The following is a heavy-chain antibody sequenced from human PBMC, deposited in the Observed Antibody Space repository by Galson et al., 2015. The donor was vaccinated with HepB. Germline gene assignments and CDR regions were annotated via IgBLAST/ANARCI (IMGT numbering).Heavy chain of an antibody. J-gene: IGHJ4*02. CDR3: ARGWDTDVTSNFDY. D-gene: IGHD5-18*01. CDR2: IFPDDSDT. CDR1: GYYFPTWW. Sequence: QSGAEVEKSGESLKISCKGSGYYFPTWWIGWVRQRPGKGLEWMGIIFPDDSDTRYSPSFQGQVTMSADRSINTAYLQWSSLKAPDTAMYYCARGWDTDVTSNFDYWGQGALVTVSS. V-gene: IGHV5-51*03.